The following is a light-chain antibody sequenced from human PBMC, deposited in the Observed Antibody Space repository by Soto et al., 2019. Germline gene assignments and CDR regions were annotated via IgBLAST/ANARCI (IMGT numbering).Light chain of an antibody. CDR3: QQYNNWLTWT. Sequence: EIVMTQSPATLSVSPWERATLSCMASQSVSSNLAWYQQKPGQAPRLLIYGASTRATGIPARFSGSGSGTEFTLTISSLQSEDFAVYYCQQYNNWLTWTFGQGTKVDI. V-gene: IGKV3-15*01. J-gene: IGKJ1*01. CDR2: GAS. CDR1: QSVSSN.